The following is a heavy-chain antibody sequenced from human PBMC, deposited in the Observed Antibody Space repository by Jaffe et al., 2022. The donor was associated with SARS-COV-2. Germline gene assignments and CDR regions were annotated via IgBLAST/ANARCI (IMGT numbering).Heavy chain of an antibody. Sequence: QVKLQESGPRLVKPSQTLSLICTVSGGSLSSDSHYWVWIRQPAGEGLEWIGRFSTSGITKYNSSLTSRVTMSVDTSKNQFSLTLTSMTAADTGLYYCARGNFGNLFDLWGQGTPVTVSS. CDR3: ARGNFGNLFDL. D-gene: IGHD1-7*01. J-gene: IGHJ5*02. CDR2: FSTSGIT. CDR1: GGSLSSDSHY. V-gene: IGHV4-61*02.